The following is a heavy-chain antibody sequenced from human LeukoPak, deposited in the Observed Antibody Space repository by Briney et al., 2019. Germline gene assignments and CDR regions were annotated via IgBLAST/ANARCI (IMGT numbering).Heavy chain of an antibody. D-gene: IGHD5-18*01. Sequence: GGSLRLSCAASGFTFSSYAMSWVRQAPGKGLEWVSSISGSGGYTYYADSVKGRFTISRDNSKNTLYLQMNSLRAEDTAVYYCARDLEPTWRQLSPFCDIWGQGTMVTVSS. CDR1: GFTFSSYA. J-gene: IGHJ3*02. V-gene: IGHV3-23*01. CDR3: ARDLEPTWRQLSPFCDI. CDR2: ISGSGGYT.